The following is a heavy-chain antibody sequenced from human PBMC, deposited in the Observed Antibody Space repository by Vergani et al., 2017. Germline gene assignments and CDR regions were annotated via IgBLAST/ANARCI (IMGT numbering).Heavy chain of an antibody. CDR1: GGSISSDNW. D-gene: IGHD1-26*01. CDR3: ASNPRLGRDVVDS. Sequence: QVQLQQWGPGLVTPSGTLSLTCAVYGGSISSDNWWNWVRQAQGKGQQWIGEIHRRRSTNYNPSLRRRVTISLDKSKNQFSMKRTSVTAADTVVYFCASNPRLGRDVVDSWGKGTLVTVSS. V-gene: IGHV4-4*02. CDR2: IHRRRST. J-gene: IGHJ4*02.